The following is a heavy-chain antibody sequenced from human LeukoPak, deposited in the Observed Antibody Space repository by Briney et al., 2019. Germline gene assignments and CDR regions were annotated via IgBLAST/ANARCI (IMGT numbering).Heavy chain of an antibody. CDR2: IYPGDSDT. D-gene: IGHD5-24*01. Sequence: GESLKISCQGSGYSFTSYWIGWVRQMPGKGLEWMGIIYPGDSDTRYSPSFQGQVTISADKSISTAYLQWSSLKASDTAMYYCARVEMATIAWFDPWGQGTLVTVSS. CDR1: GYSFTSYW. CDR3: ARVEMATIAWFDP. V-gene: IGHV5-51*01. J-gene: IGHJ5*02.